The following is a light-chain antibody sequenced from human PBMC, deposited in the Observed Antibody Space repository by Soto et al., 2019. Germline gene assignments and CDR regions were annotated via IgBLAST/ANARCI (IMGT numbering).Light chain of an antibody. V-gene: IGKV1-39*01. CDR3: QQTYSTPRT. CDR2: AAS. Sequence: DIQMTQSPSSLSASVGDRVTMTCRASQTISSYLNWYQQKPGKAPNLLIYAASSLQSGVPSRFSGSGSGTDFTLTINSLQPEDFAIYYCQQTYSTPRTFGQGTQVEV. CDR1: QTISSY. J-gene: IGKJ1*01.